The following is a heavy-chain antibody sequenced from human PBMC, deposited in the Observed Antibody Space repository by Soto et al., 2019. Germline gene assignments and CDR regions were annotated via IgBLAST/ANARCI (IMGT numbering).Heavy chain of an antibody. CDR2: ISSSSSYI. Sequence: EVPLVESGGGLVKPGGSLRLSCAASGFTFSSYSMNWVRQAPGKGLEWVSSISSSSSYIYYADSVKGRFTISRDNAKNSLYLQMNSLRAEDTAVYYCARDVVAAAGGAFDIWGQGTMVTVSS. CDR3: ARDVVAAAGGAFDI. J-gene: IGHJ3*02. CDR1: GFTFSSYS. V-gene: IGHV3-21*01. D-gene: IGHD6-13*01.